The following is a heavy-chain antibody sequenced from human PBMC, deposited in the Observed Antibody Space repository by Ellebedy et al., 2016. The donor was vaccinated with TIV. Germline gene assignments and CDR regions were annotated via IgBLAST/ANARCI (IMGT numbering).Heavy chain of an antibody. CDR2: INTDGSNT. Sequence: GGSLRLSCAASGFTFSSYWMHWVRQVPGKGLVWVSHINTDGSNTDYGDSVKGRFTISRYNAKNSLFLQMTSLRPEETAFYYCASSRYSYDSSGYPVDASDIWGQGTLVTVSS. CDR1: GFTFSSYW. D-gene: IGHD3-22*01. CDR3: ASSRYSYDSSGYPVDASDI. J-gene: IGHJ3*02. V-gene: IGHV3-74*01.